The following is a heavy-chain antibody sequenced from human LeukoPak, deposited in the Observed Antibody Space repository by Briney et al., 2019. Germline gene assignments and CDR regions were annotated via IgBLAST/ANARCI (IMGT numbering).Heavy chain of an antibody. CDR3: ATSEPYYYYMDV. CDR2: ISAYNGNT. J-gene: IGHJ6*03. CDR1: GYTFTSYG. D-gene: IGHD1-14*01. V-gene: IGHV1-18*01. Sequence: ASVKVSCKASGYTFTSYGISWVRQAPGQGLEWMGWISAYNGNTNYAQKFQGRVTMTEDTSTDTAYMELSSLRSEDTAVYYCATSEPYYYYMDVWGKGTTVTVSS.